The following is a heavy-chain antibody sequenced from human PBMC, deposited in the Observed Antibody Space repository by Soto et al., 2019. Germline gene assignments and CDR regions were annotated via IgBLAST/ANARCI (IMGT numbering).Heavy chain of an antibody. J-gene: IGHJ3*02. CDR1: GGTFSSYT. D-gene: IGHD5-12*01. CDR2: IIPILGIA. V-gene: IGHV1-69*04. CDR3: ARDAGGYSGYDDNRRGAFDI. Sequence: SVKVSCKASGGTFSSYTISWVRQAPGQGLEWMGRIIPILGIANYAQKFQGRVTITADKSTSTAYMELSSLRSEDTAVYYCARDAGGYSGYDDNRRGAFDIWGQGTMVTVSS.